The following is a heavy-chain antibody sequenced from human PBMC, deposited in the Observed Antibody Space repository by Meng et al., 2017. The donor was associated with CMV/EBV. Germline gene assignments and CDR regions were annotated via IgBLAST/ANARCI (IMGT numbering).Heavy chain of an antibody. D-gene: IGHD3-10*01. J-gene: IGHJ4*02. CDR2: ISSSGSTI. CDR3: ARDPAPIIYGSGFEY. Sequence: GESLKISCAASGFNFSDYYMSWIRQAPGKGLEWVSYISSSGSTIYYADSVKGRFTISRDNAKNSLYLQMNSLRAEDTAVYYCARDPAPIIYGSGFEYWGQGTLVTVSS. CDR1: GFNFSDYY. V-gene: IGHV3-11*04.